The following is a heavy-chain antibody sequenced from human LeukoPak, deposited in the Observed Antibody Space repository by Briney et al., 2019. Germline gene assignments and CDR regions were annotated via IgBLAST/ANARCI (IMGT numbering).Heavy chain of an antibody. V-gene: IGHV3-21*01. CDR3: ARGPYTDY. CDR2: ISSSSSSI. Sequence: GGSLRLSCTASGFPFSNYWMHWVRQAPGKGLDWVSSISSSSSSIYYADSVKGRFTISRDNAKNSLSLQMNSLRAEDTAVYYCARGPYTDYWGQGTLVTVSS. J-gene: IGHJ4*02. D-gene: IGHD4-11*01. CDR1: GFPFSNYW.